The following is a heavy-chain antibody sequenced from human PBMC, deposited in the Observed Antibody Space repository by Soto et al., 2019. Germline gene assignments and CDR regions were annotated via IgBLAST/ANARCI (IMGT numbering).Heavy chain of an antibody. CDR3: ARPKRFLEWLLRGEGSDY. CDR1: GYTFTNYA. V-gene: IGHV1-3*01. CDR2: INAGNGNT. D-gene: IGHD3-3*01. J-gene: IGHJ4*02. Sequence: GASVKVSCKASGYTFTNYAMHWVRQAPGQRLEWMGWINAGNGNTKYSQKFQGRVTITRDTSASTAYMELSSLRSEDTAVYYCARPKRFLEWLLRGEGSDYWGQGTLVTVSS.